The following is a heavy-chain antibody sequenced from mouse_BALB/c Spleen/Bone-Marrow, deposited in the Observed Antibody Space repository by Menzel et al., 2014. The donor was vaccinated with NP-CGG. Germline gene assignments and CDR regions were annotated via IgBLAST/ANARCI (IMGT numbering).Heavy chain of an antibody. CDR3: ARHMIRGFAY. CDR2: ISSGGGST. J-gene: IGHJ3*01. CDR1: GFSFSSYD. D-gene: IGHD2-4*01. V-gene: IGHV5-12-1*01. Sequence: EVKLMESGGGLAKPGGSLKLSCAASGFSFSSYDMSWVRQTPEKRLEWVAYISSGGGSTYYSDNEKGQITISGDNAKSTLYMEMSSLKSEDTAMYYCARHMIRGFAYWGQGTLVTVSA.